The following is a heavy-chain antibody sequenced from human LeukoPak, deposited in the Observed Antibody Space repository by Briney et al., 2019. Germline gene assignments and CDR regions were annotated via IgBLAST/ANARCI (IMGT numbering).Heavy chain of an antibody. Sequence: ASVKVSCKASGYPFTSYGITWVRQAPGQGPEWMGWISAYTGNTNYAQKFQGRVSMTTGTSTTTAYMELRSLRSDDTAVYYCARELRTTVVRKVPQHFDYWGQGTLVTVSS. CDR2: ISAYTGNT. D-gene: IGHD4-23*01. CDR3: ARELRTTVVRKVPQHFDY. J-gene: IGHJ4*02. V-gene: IGHV1-18*01. CDR1: GYPFTSYG.